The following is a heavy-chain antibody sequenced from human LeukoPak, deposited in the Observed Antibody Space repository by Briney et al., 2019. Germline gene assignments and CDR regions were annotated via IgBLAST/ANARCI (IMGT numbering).Heavy chain of an antibody. D-gene: IGHD5-24*01. J-gene: IGHJ4*02. CDR3: ARDGGYNFPFDY. Sequence: SVKVSCKASGGTFISYAISWVRQAPGQGLEWMGRIIPIFGTANYAQKFQGRVTITTDESTSTAYMELSRLRSEDTAVYYCARDGGYNFPFDYWGQGTLVTVSS. CDR1: GGTFISYA. V-gene: IGHV1-69*05. CDR2: IIPIFGTA.